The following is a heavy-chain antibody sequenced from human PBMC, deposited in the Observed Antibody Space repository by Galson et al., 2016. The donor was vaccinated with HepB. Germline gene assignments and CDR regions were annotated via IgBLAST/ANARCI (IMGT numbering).Heavy chain of an antibody. V-gene: IGHV3-7*01. CDR3: SREMTGSYFD. CDR2: IRGDGIVS. Sequence: SLRLSCAASGFTFNAHWMNWVRQAPGKGLEWVANIRGDGIVSYYAESVRGRFTISRDNAKNSLYLQMNGLRVDETAVYYCSREMTGSYFDWGQGTLVTGSS. D-gene: IGHD3-10*01. J-gene: IGHJ4*02. CDR1: GFTFNAHW.